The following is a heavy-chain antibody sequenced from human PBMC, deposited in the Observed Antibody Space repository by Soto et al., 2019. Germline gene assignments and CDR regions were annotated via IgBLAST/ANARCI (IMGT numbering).Heavy chain of an antibody. J-gene: IGHJ6*02. V-gene: IGHV6-1*01. CDR1: GDGISSNSAA. Sequence: TRSHTCTISGDGISSNSAAWNWIRQSPSRGLEWLGRTYYRSKWYNDYAVSVKSRITINPDTSKNQFSLQLNSVTPEDTAVYYCAREPGQNYYYGMDVWGQGTTVTVSS. CDR2: TYYRSKWYN. CDR3: AREPGQNYYYGMDV.